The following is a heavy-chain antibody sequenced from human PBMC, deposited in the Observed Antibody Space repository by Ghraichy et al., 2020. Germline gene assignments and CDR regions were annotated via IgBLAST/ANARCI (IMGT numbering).Heavy chain of an antibody. D-gene: IGHD3-16*01. V-gene: IGHV3-74*01. CDR3: ARGRNTYTTFFDY. J-gene: IGHJ4*02. CDR2: IKSDGSST. CDR1: GFTFTNYW. Sequence: GGSLRLSCAASGFTFTNYWMHWVRQAPGKGLVWVSRIKSDGSSTSYADSVKGRFTISRDNARNTVSLQMNTLTAEDTAVYYCARGRNTYTTFFDYWGQGTLVTVSS.